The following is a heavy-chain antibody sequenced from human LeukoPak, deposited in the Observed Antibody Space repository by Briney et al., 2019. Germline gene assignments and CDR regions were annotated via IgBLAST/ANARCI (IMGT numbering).Heavy chain of an antibody. J-gene: IGHJ4*02. CDR3: ARGGYSGYEFDY. Sequence: PSETLSLTCTVSGGSISSYYWSWIRQPPGKGLEWIGYVYSSGSTNYNPSLKSRVTISIDTSKNHFSLNLTSLTAADMAVYYCARGGYSGYEFDYWGQGTLVTVSS. CDR2: VYSSGST. D-gene: IGHD5-12*01. CDR1: GGSISSYY. V-gene: IGHV4-59*01.